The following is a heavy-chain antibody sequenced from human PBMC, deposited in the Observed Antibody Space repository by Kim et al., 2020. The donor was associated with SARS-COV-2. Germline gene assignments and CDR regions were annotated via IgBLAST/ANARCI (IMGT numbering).Heavy chain of an antibody. CDR1: GFTFSDFY. V-gene: IGHV3-11*05. J-gene: IGHJ4*02. D-gene: IGHD5-12*01. Sequence: GGSLRLSCVASGFTFSDFYMSWNRQAPGKRLQWVSHISAAVTYTNYADSVRGRFAISRDNAKNSLYLQINSLRAEDTAVYYCARDRLHSGYEDDYWGQGTLVTVS. CDR3: ARDRLHSGYEDDY. CDR2: ISAAVTYT.